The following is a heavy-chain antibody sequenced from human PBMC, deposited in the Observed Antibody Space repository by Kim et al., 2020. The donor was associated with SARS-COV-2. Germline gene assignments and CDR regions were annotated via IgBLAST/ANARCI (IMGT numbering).Heavy chain of an antibody. CDR3: ARRPLCGGDCYDLDWYFDL. CDR1: GGSISSYY. CDR2: IYYSGST. J-gene: IGHJ2*01. D-gene: IGHD2-21*02. Sequence: SETLSLTCTVSGGSISSYYWSWIRQPPGKGLEWIGSIYYSGSTNYNPSLKSRVTISVDTSKNQFSLKLSSVTAADTAVYYCARRPLCGGDCYDLDWYFDLWGRGTLVTVSS. V-gene: IGHV4-59*08.